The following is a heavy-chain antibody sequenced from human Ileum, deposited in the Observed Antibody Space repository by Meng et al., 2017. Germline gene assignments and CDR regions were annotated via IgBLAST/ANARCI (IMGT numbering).Heavy chain of an antibody. J-gene: IGHJ4*02. CDR1: GDSISSRDW. Sequence: QGLLQESGPGLVKPSRALSLTCAASGDSISSRDWWSWVRQPPGKGLEWIGEISQESGRTNYNPSLKSRVTISLDKSKNQFSLNLNSVTAADTAVYYCVRNEGYSLGDWGQGTLVTVSS. CDR2: ISQESGRT. CDR3: VRNEGYSLGD. D-gene: IGHD2-21*01. V-gene: IGHV4-4*02.